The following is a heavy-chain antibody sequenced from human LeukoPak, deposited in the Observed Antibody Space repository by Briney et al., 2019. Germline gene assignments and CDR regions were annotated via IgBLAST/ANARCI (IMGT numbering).Heavy chain of an antibody. CDR3: ARDFPGIGRGTFDF. V-gene: IGHV3-7*03. J-gene: IGHJ3*01. D-gene: IGHD3-10*01. Sequence: GGSLRLSCAASGSTFGNYYMSWVRQAPGKGLEWVAKINQDGSDMYYVDSVKGRFFVSRDNARNLVYLQMNSLRVDDTAVYYCARDFPGIGRGTFDFWGQGTIIIVSS. CDR2: INQDGSDM. CDR1: GSTFGNYY.